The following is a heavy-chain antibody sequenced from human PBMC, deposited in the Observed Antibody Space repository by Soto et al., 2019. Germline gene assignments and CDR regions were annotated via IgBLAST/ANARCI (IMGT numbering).Heavy chain of an antibody. V-gene: IGHV3-74*01. Sequence: GGSLRLSCAASGFTFSSYWMHWVRQAPGKGLVWVSRINSDGSSTSYADSVKGRFTISRDNAKNTLYLQMNSLRAEDTAVYYCARVPPQQLDVFDYWGQGTLVTVSS. J-gene: IGHJ4*02. CDR2: INSDGSST. CDR3: ARVPPQQLDVFDY. CDR1: GFTFSSYW. D-gene: IGHD6-13*01.